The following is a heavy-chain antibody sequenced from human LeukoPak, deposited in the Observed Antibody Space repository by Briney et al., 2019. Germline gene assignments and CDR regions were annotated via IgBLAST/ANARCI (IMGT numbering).Heavy chain of an antibody. V-gene: IGHV3-23*01. CDR3: EKLCCGEFSWFDP. Sequence: PGGSLRLSCAASGFTFSSYAMSWVRQAPGKGLEWVSAISGSGVSKYYADSVKGRFSISRDNTKNTLYLQMNSLRAEDTAAYYCEKLCCGEFSWFDPWGQGTLVTVSS. CDR1: GFTFSSYA. J-gene: IGHJ5*02. D-gene: IGHD3-10*01. CDR2: ISGSGVSK.